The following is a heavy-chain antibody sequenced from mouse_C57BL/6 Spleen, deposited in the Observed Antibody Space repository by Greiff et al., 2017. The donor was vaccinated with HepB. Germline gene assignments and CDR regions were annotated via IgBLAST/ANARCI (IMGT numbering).Heavy chain of an antibody. J-gene: IGHJ2*01. V-gene: IGHV5-16*01. Sequence: DVKLVESEGGLVQPGSSMKLSCTASGFTFSDYYMAWVRQVPEKGLEWVANINYDGSSTYYLDSLKSRFIISRDNAKNILYLQMSSLKSEDTATYYCARDTPYYFDYWGQGTTLTVSS. CDR1: GFTFSDYY. CDR3: ARDTPYYFDY. CDR2: INYDGSST.